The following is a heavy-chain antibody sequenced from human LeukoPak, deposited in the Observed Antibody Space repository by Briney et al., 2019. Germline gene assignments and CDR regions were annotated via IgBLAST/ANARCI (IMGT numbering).Heavy chain of an antibody. CDR3: ARVEVGGDYSKFDY. J-gene: IGHJ4*02. CDR2: INEGGSTI. CDR1: GFSFSSYW. D-gene: IGHD2-21*02. V-gene: IGHV3-74*01. Sequence: GGSLRLSCAASGFSFSSYWMHWVRQAPGGGLVWVSRINEGGSTINYADSVEGRFTISRDNAKNTLSLQMNSLRAEDTAVYYCARVEVGGDYSKFDYWGQGTLVTVSS.